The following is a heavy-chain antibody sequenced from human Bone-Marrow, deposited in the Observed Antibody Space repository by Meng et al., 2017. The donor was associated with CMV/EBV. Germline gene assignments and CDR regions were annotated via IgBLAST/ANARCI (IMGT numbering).Heavy chain of an antibody. CDR1: GYTFTGYY. CDR3: ARAGDFWSGYGLGGWFDP. Sequence: ASVKVSCKASGYTFTGYYMHWVRQAPGQGLEWMGWINPNSGGTNYAQKFQGRVTMTRDTSTSTVYMELSSLRSEDTAVYYCARAGDFWSGYGLGGWFDPWGQGTLVTVSS. D-gene: IGHD3-3*01. V-gene: IGHV1-2*02. J-gene: IGHJ5*02. CDR2: INPNSGGT.